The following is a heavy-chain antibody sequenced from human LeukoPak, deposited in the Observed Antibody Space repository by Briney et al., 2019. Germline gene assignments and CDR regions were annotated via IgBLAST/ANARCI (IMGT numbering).Heavy chain of an antibody. CDR3: ARVRSYAFDI. Sequence: SETLSLTCTVSGGSIYSSNYYWGWIRQPPGKGLEWIGSIYYSGSSYYNPSLKSRVTISVDTSKNQFSLKLSSVTAADTAVYYCARVRSYAFDIWGQGTMVTVSS. CDR1: GGSIYSSNYY. J-gene: IGHJ3*02. V-gene: IGHV4-39*07. CDR2: IYYSGSS.